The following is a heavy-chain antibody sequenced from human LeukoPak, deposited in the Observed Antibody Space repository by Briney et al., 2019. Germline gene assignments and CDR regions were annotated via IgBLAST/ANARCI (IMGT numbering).Heavy chain of an antibody. CDR1: GYSFTSYW. Sequence: GESLKISCKGSGYSFTSYWIGWVRQMPGKGLEWMGIIYPGDSDTRYSPSFQGQVTISADKSISTAYLQWSSLKASDTAMYYCARATAVGYCSGGSCYPIDAFDIWGQGTMVTVSS. CDR2: IYPGDSDT. V-gene: IGHV5-51*01. CDR3: ARATAVGYCSGGSCYPIDAFDI. D-gene: IGHD2-15*01. J-gene: IGHJ3*02.